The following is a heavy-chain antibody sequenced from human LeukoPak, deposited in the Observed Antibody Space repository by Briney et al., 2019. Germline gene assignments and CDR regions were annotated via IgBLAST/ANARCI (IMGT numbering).Heavy chain of an antibody. V-gene: IGHV1-2*02. D-gene: IGHD3-22*01. CDR1: GYTFTGYY. CDR3: ARASLYYDSSADWFDP. Sequence: ASVKVSCKASGYTFTGYYMHWVRQAPGQGLEWMGWINPNSGGTNYAQKFQGRVTMTRDTSISTAYMELSRLRSDDTAVYYCARASLYYDSSADWFDPWGQGTLVTVSS. J-gene: IGHJ5*02. CDR2: INPNSGGT.